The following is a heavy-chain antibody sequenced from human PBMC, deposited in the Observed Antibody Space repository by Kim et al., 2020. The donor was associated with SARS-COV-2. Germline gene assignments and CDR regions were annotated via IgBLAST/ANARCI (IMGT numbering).Heavy chain of an antibody. CDR2: IYSGGST. V-gene: IGHV3-53*01. D-gene: IGHD3-22*01. J-gene: IGHJ6*01. CDR1: GFTVSSNY. CDR3: ARENYDSSGYFYYGMDV. Sequence: GGSLRLSCAASGFTVSSNYMSWVRQAPGKGLEWVSVIYSGGSTSYADSVKGRFTISRDNSKNTLYLQMNSLRAADTAVFYFARENYDSSGYFYYGMDVWG.